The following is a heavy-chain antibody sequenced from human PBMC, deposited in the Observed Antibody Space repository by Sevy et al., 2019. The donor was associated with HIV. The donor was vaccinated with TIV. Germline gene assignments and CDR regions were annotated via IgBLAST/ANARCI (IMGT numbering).Heavy chain of an antibody. CDR1: AYNFIGYY. D-gene: IGHD6-19*01. V-gene: IGHV1-2*06. Sequence: ASVKVSCKASAYNFIGYYIHWVRQAPGQGLEWIGRINPTSGGTKYAHKFQGRVTVTIDMSVSTAYMELTRLTSDDKAIYYCAGQTSGWYDWFDPWGPGTLVTVSS. J-gene: IGHJ5*02. CDR2: INPTSGGT. CDR3: AGQTSGWYDWFDP.